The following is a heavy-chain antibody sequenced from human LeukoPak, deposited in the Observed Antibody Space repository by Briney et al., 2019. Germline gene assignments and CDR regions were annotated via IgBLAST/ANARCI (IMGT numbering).Heavy chain of an antibody. Sequence: PSETLSLTCGVYGFSISSGYYWGWIRQPPGKGLEWIGSIYHSGSTYYNPSLKSRVTISVDTSKNQFSLKLNSVTAADTAVYYCAKGGNREYSSSSYWGQGTLVTVSS. D-gene: IGHD6-6*01. CDR3: AKGGNREYSSSSY. CDR1: GFSISSGYY. J-gene: IGHJ4*02. CDR2: IYHSGST. V-gene: IGHV4-38-2*01.